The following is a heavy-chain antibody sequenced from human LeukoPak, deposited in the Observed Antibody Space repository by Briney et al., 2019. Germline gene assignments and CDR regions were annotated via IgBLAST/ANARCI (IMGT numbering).Heavy chain of an antibody. J-gene: IGHJ4*02. CDR3: ARDPCSSTSCYGGSYYFDY. V-gene: IGHV3-11*06. D-gene: IGHD2-2*01. CDR2: ISSSSSYT. Sequence: GGSLRLSCAASGFTFSDYYMSWLRQAPGKGLEWVSYISSSSSYTNYADSVKGRFTISRDNAKNSLYLQMNSLRAEDTAVYYCARDPCSSTSCYGGSYYFDYWGQGTLVTVSS. CDR1: GFTFSDYY.